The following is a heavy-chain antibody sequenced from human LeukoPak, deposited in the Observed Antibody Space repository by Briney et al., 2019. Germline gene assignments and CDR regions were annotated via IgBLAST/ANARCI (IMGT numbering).Heavy chain of an antibody. CDR2: IHPSGRL. CDR1: Y. J-gene: IGHJ4*02. CDR3: SRGLDSRKLGY. D-gene: IGHD3-22*01. Sequence: YWIVWVRQMPGKGLEWIGSIHPSGRLYNNPSLESRVTISIDTSKNQFSLNLNSVTAADTAVYFCSRGLDSRKLGYWGQGTLVTVSS. V-gene: IGHV4-31*02.